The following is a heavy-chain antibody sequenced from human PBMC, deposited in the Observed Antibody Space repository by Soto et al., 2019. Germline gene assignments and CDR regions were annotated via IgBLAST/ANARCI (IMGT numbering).Heavy chain of an antibody. J-gene: IGHJ6*02. Sequence: SETLSLTCAVYGGSFSGYYWSWIRQPPGKGLEWIGEINHSGSTNYNPSLKSRVTISVDTSKNQFSLKLSSVTAADTAVYYCARMGGTTVTTNYYYGMDVWGQGTTVTVSS. CDR2: INHSGST. D-gene: IGHD4-4*01. CDR1: GGSFSGYY. CDR3: ARMGGTTVTTNYYYGMDV. V-gene: IGHV4-34*01.